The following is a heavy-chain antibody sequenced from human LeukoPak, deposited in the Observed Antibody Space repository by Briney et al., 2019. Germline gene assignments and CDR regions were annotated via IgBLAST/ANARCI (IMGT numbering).Heavy chain of an antibody. J-gene: IGHJ4*02. CDR2: ISYDIYSK. CDR3: ARDAWSVRSYFDY. Sequence: PGGSLRLSCAAAGFTFTSSSMHWVRQAPGKGLEWVAVISYDIYSKYYADSVGGRFTISRDNSENTLYLQMNSLRGEDTAVYYRARDAWSVRSYFDYWGQGTLVTVSS. D-gene: IGHD2-8*01. CDR1: GFTFTSSS. V-gene: IGHV3-30*04.